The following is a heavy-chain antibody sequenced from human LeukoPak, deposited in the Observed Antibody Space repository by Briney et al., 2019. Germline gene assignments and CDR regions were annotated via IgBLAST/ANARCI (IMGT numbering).Heavy chain of an antibody. Sequence: ASVKVSCKVSGYTLTELSMHWVRQAPGKGLEWMGGFDPEDGETIYAQKFQGRVTMTEDTSTDTAYMELSSLRSEDTAVYYCATGGVLAYCGGDCYSFDYWGQGTLVTVSS. D-gene: IGHD2-21*02. J-gene: IGHJ4*02. V-gene: IGHV1-24*01. CDR3: ATGGVLAYCGGDCYSFDY. CDR2: FDPEDGET. CDR1: GYTLTELS.